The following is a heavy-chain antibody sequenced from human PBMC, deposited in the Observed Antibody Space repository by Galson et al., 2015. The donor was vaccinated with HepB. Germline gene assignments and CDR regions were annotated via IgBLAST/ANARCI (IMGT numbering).Heavy chain of an antibody. J-gene: IGHJ6*02. CDR3: AKHIVKIGRRVVAGPGWAGMDV. Sequence: SLRLSCAASGFTFRSYAMRWVRQAPGKGLEWVSAIRGGDSRTHYADSVKGRFIISRDNSKNTLYLQMNSLSAEDTALYYCAKHIVKIGRRVVAGPGWAGMDVWGQGTTVTVSS. D-gene: IGHD6-19*01. CDR1: GFTFRSYA. CDR2: IRGGDSRT. V-gene: IGHV3-23*01.